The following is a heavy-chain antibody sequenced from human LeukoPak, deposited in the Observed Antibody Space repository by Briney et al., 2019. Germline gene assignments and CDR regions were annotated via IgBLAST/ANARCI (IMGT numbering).Heavy chain of an antibody. J-gene: IGHJ4*02. D-gene: IGHD6-6*01. CDR1: GFTFSSYS. CDR3: ARGREYSSSFDY. Sequence: PGGSLRLSCAASGFTFSSYSMNWVRQAPGKGLEWVSSISSSSYIYYADSVKGRFTISRDNAKNSLYLQMNSLRAEDTAVYYCARGREYSSSFDYWGQGTLVTVSS. CDR2: ISSSSYI. V-gene: IGHV3-21*01.